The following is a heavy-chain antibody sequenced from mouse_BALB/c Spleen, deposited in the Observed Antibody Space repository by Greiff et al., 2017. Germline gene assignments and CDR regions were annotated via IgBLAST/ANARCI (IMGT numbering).Heavy chain of an antibody. CDR2: ISYDGSN. J-gene: IGHJ1*01. D-gene: IGHD2-1*01. V-gene: IGHV3-6*02. CDR1: GYSITSGYY. CDR3: ASMVKRALYWYFDV. Sequence: EVQLQQSGPGLVKPSQSLSLTCSVTGYSITSGYYWNWIRQFPGNKLEWMGYISYDGSNNYNPSLKNRISITRDTSKNQFFLKLNSVTTEDTATYYCASMVKRALYWYFDVWGAGTTVTVSS.